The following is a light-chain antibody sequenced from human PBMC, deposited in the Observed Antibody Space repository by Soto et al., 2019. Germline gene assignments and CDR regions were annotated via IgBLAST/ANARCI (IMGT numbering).Light chain of an antibody. CDR2: DAT. Sequence: QAVVTQEPSLTVSPGGTVTLTCGSSTGAVTSSHYPYWFQQKPGQAPRTLISDATNTHSWARARFSGSLLGGKAAMTLSGEKPEDEADYYCLLSYGGAYVCGTGTKLTVL. J-gene: IGLJ1*01. V-gene: IGLV7-46*01. CDR1: TGAVTSSHY. CDR3: LLSYGGAYV.